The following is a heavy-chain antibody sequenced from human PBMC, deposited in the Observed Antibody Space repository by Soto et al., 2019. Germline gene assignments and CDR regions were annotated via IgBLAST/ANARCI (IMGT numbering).Heavy chain of an antibody. CDR1: GGSISSEGYY. D-gene: IGHD5-18*01. Sequence: PSETLSLTCTVSGGSISSEGYYWSWFRQPPGKGLEWIGDIYYSGTTYHNPSLRSRLTISGDASKNQFSLKLSSVTDADTALYYCARGRGYSYGPYYFDYWGQGTLVTVSS. V-gene: IGHV4-31*03. CDR3: ARGRGYSYGPYYFDY. CDR2: IYYSGTT. J-gene: IGHJ4*02.